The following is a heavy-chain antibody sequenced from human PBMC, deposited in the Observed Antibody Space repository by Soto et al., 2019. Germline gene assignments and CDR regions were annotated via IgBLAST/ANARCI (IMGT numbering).Heavy chain of an antibody. CDR3: ARDHLILPAHDFFYGSDV. CDR2: IPQDGVDG. J-gene: IGHJ6*02. CDR1: GFIFSMYS. Sequence: LRLSCEVSGFIFSMYSMSWVRQTPGKGLEWVAKIPQDGVDGHYADSVKGRFTISRDNGKNSLYLQMNNLRAEDTAVYYCARDHLILPAHDFFYGSDVWGRGATVTVSS. V-gene: IGHV3-7*03. D-gene: IGHD2-21*02.